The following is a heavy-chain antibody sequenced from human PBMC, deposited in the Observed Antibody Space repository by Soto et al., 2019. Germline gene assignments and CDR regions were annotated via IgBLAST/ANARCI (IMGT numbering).Heavy chain of an antibody. Sequence: LTCTVSGGSVGSTSYYWGWIRQPPGKGLEWIASIYYSGSTYYNPSLKSRVTISVDTSKNQFSLNLSSVTAADTAVYYCARLLGSGPFDYWGLGTLVTVSS. CDR2: IYYSGST. V-gene: IGHV4-39*01. CDR3: ARLLGSGPFDY. J-gene: IGHJ4*02. CDR1: GGSVGSTSYY. D-gene: IGHD3-16*01.